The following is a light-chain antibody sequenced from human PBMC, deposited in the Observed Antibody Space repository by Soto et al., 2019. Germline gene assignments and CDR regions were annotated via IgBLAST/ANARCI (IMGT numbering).Light chain of an antibody. V-gene: IGKV3-20*01. CDR1: QSLTNSF. CDR2: DTS. J-gene: IGKJ4*01. CDR3: QQYGSSPLT. Sequence: EIVMTQSPATLSVSPGERATLSCRASQSLTNSFIAWYQQRPGQAPRLLIYDTSSRATGIPDRFSGSGSGTDFTLTISRLEPEDFAVYYCQQYGSSPLTFGGGTKVDIK.